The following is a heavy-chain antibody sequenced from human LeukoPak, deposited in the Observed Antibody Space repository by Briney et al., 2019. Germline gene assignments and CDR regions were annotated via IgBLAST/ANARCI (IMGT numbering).Heavy chain of an antibody. CDR2: INHSGST. Sequence: SETLSLTCAVYGGSFSGYYWSWIRQPPGKGLEWIGEINHSGSTNYNPSLKSRVTISVDTSKNQFSLKLSSVTAADTAVYYCAREPRMWWTKEPFDYWGQGTLVTVSS. D-gene: IGHD2-21*01. J-gene: IGHJ4*02. CDR1: GGSFSGYY. CDR3: AREPRMWWTKEPFDY. V-gene: IGHV4-34*01.